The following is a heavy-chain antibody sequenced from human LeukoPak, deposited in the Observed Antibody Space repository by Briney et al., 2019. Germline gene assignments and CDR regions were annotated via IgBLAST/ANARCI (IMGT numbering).Heavy chain of an antibody. D-gene: IGHD3-3*01. Sequence: GGSLRLSCAASGFTFSSYAMSWVRQAPGKGLEWVSAISGSGGSTYYADSVKGRFTISRDNSKNTLYLQMNSLRAEDTAVYYCAEAPAGFWSGYYKSGMDVWGQGTTVTVSS. CDR2: ISGSGGST. V-gene: IGHV3-23*01. CDR1: GFTFSSYA. J-gene: IGHJ6*02. CDR3: AEAPAGFWSGYYKSGMDV.